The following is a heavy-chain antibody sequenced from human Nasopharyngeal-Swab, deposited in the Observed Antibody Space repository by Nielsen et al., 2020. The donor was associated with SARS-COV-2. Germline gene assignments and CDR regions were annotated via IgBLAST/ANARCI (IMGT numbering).Heavy chain of an antibody. CDR1: GYSFANYW. V-gene: IGHV5-51*01. Sequence: GESLKISCIGFGYSFANYWIGWVRQMPGKGLEWMGSIYPGNSDTRYSPAFPGRVTISADKSINTAYLQWTSLRASDTAVYYCARRAARDGYNYEVDPWGQGTLVTVSS. CDR3: ARRAARDGYNYEVDP. CDR2: IYPGNSDT. D-gene: IGHD5-24*01. J-gene: IGHJ5*02.